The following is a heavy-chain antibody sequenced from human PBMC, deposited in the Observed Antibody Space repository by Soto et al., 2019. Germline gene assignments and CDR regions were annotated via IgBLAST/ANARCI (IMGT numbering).Heavy chain of an antibody. CDR3: ARDGLDWSIEGLDV. CDR1: AGSISSHY. CDR2: IYASGST. Sequence: PSETLSLTCTVSAGSISSHYWSWIRQPVGKGLEWIGHIYASGSTNYNPSLKNRVTMSVDASKNQFSLRLNSVTAADTAVYYCARDGLDWSIEGLDVWGRGTTVTVSS. V-gene: IGHV4-4*07. J-gene: IGHJ6*02. D-gene: IGHD3-9*01.